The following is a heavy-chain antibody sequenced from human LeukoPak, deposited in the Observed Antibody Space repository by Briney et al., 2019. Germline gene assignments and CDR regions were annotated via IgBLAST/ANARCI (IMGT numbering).Heavy chain of an antibody. Sequence: SETLSLTCTVSGGSISSYYWSWIRQPAGKGLEWIGRIYTSGSTNYNPSLKSRVTMSVDTSKNQFSLKLSSVTAADTAVYYCARDPTYDYGGNPVPTKGAFDIWGQGTMVTVSS. CDR1: GGSISSYY. CDR3: ARDPTYDYGGNPVPTKGAFDI. D-gene: IGHD4-23*01. J-gene: IGHJ3*02. CDR2: IYTSGST. V-gene: IGHV4-4*07.